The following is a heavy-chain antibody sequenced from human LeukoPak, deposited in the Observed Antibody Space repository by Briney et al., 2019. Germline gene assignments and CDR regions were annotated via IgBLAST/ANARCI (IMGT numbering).Heavy chain of an antibody. J-gene: IGHJ3*02. CDR3: VRVGGSPLGALDI. Sequence: SETLSLTCIVSGGSISSYDWSWIRQPPGKGLEWIGYISYTGSTNYNPSLKSRVTMSGDTPKNQFSLKPSSVTAADTAVYYCVRVGGSPLGALDIWGQGTMVTVSS. D-gene: IGHD1-14*01. CDR2: ISYTGST. V-gene: IGHV4-59*01. CDR1: GGSISSYD.